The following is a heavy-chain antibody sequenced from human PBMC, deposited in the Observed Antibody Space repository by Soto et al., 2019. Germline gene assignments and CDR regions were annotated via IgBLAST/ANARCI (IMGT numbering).Heavy chain of an antibody. CDR3: ARDIDTAMVSVFDY. J-gene: IGHJ4*02. V-gene: IGHV3-48*03. Sequence: EVQLVESGGGLVQPGGSLRLSCAASGFTFSSYEMNWVRQAPGKGLEWVSYISSSGSTIYYADSVKGRFTISRDNAKNSLYLQMNSLRAEDTAVYYCARDIDTAMVSVFDYWGQGTLVTVSS. CDR2: ISSSGSTI. D-gene: IGHD5-18*01. CDR1: GFTFSSYE.